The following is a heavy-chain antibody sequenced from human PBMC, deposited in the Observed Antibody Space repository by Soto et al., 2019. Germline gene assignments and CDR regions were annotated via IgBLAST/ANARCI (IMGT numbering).Heavy chain of an antibody. J-gene: IGHJ4*02. CDR2: ISKDGNVK. CDR1: GFTFSSYG. Sequence: QVQLVESGGGVVQPGRSLRLSCAASGFTFSSYGMHWVRQAPGKGLEWVAVISKDGNVKYYAESVKGRLTLARDNSKNPLYLPMNSLGAEDTAAYYCSGEVASGYWGQGTLVTVSS. D-gene: IGHD2-21*01. CDR3: SGEVASGY. V-gene: IGHV3-30*03.